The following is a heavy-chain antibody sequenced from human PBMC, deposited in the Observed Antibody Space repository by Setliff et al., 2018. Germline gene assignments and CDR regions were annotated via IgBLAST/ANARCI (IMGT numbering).Heavy chain of an antibody. V-gene: IGHV5-51*01. Sequence: GESLKISCRVYGYNFPTYWIGWVRQVPGRGLEWMGIINPFDSDARYSPSFRGQVTMSVDKSMNTAYLQWSSLRASDTAMYFCARLAPAAPGPSEFDKWGQGALVTVSS. CDR1: GYNFPTYW. CDR2: INPFDSDA. D-gene: IGHD6-6*01. CDR3: ARLAPAAPGPSEFDK. J-gene: IGHJ4*02.